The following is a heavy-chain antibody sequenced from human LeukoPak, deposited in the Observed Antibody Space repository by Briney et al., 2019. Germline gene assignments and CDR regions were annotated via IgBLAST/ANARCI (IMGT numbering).Heavy chain of an antibody. J-gene: IGHJ4*02. V-gene: IGHV1-18*01. CDR1: GYTFTSYG. D-gene: IGHD3-22*01. CDR2: ISAYNGNT. Sequence: ASVKVSCKASGYTFTSYGISWVRQAPGQGLEWMGWISAYNGNTNYAQKLQGRITMTTDTSTSTAYMDLRSLRSDDTAVYYCARDEYDSSGYLSDYWGQGTLVTVSS. CDR3: ARDEYDSSGYLSDY.